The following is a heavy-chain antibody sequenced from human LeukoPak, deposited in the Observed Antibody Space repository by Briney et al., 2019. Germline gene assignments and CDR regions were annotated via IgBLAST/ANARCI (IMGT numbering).Heavy chain of an antibody. J-gene: IGHJ5*02. D-gene: IGHD4-17*01. CDR1: GFTFSDYA. CDR3: AKAPLYGDYPWGFDP. CDR2: VSGSGGST. Sequence: GGSLRPSCAASGFTFSDYAMTWVRQSPGKGLEWVSAVSGSGGSTYYAGSVKGRFTISRDNSKNTLYLQMNSLRAEDTAVYYCAKAPLYGDYPWGFDPWGQGTLVTVSS. V-gene: IGHV3-23*01.